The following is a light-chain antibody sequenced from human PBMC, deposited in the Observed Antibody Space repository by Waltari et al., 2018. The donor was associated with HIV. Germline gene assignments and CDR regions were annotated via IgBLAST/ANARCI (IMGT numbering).Light chain of an antibody. V-gene: IGLV1-51*01. J-gene: IGLJ1*01. Sequence: QSVXTQPPSVSAAPXQTVTISXPGSSSNIVNNHVSWYQLLPGTAPKPPLYDNNKRPXXIPXRFXXSXXGTSATLGITGLXXGDEXXYYCXTWDSSLSAVVFGTGTKXTXL. CDR3: XTWDSSLSAVV. CDR2: DNN. CDR1: SSNIVNNH.